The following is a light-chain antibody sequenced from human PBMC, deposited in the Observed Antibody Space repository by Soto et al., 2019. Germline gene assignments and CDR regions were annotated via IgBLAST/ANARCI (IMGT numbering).Light chain of an antibody. J-gene: IGLJ3*02. CDR1: SGHSTYA. Sequence: QPVLTQSPSASASLGASVKLTCTLSSGHSTYAIAWHQQQPEKGPRFLMTLNSDGSHSRRDGIPDRFSGSSSGAERYLTISSLQSDDEADYYCQTWGTGIVVFGGGTKVTVL. V-gene: IGLV4-69*01. CDR3: QTWGTGIVV. CDR2: LNSDGSH.